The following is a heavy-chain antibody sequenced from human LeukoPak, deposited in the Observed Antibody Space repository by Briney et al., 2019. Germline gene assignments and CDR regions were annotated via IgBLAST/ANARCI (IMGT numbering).Heavy chain of an antibody. CDR3: AKDREAYGSGSYGDY. J-gene: IGHJ4*02. CDR2: ISGSGGST. Sequence: GGSLRLSCAASGFTLSSYAMSWVRQAPGKGLEWVSAISGSGGSTYYADSVKGRFTISRDNSENTLYLQMNSLRAEDTAVYYCAKDREAYGSGSYGDYWGQGTLVTVSS. CDR1: GFTLSSYA. D-gene: IGHD3-10*01. V-gene: IGHV3-23*01.